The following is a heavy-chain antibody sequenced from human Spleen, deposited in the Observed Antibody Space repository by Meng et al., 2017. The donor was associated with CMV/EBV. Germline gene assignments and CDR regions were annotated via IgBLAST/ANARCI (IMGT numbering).Heavy chain of an antibody. J-gene: IGHJ4*02. CDR2: IIPILGIA. V-gene: IGHV1-69*10. CDR1: AATFSSYA. D-gene: IGHD1-26*01. Sequence: ASAATFSSYAISWVRQAPGQGLEWMGGIIPILGIANYAQKFQGRVTITADKSTSTSYMELSSLRSEDTAVYYCARGIVGATTGPLDYWGQGTLVTVSS. CDR3: ARGIVGATTGPLDY.